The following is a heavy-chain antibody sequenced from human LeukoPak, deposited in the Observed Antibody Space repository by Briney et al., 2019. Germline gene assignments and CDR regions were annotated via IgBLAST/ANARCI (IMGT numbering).Heavy chain of an antibody. V-gene: IGHV1-2*02. D-gene: IGHD2-8*02. Sequence: ASVKVSCKASGYTFTAYYIHWVRQAPGQGLEWMGWIDTNTGATKYAQKFQGRVTITRDTSTGAAYMELSSLISGDTALYYCASEAFCAGGSCNVQRVASWGPGTLVTVSS. J-gene: IGHJ4*02. CDR1: GYTFTAYY. CDR3: ASEAFCAGGSCNVQRVAS. CDR2: IDTNTGAT.